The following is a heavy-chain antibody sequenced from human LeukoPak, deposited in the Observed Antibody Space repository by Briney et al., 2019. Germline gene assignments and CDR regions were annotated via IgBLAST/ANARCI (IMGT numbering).Heavy chain of an antibody. CDR2: INPNSGGT. CDR1: GYTFTGYY. J-gene: IGHJ4*02. CDR3: ARDRYGDGFAFFDY. V-gene: IGHV1-2*02. D-gene: IGHD5-24*01. Sequence: ASVKVSCKASGYTFTGYYMHWVRQAPGQGLEWMGWINPNSGGTNYAQKFQGRVTMTRDTSISTAYMELSRLRSDDTAVYYCARDRYGDGFAFFDYWGQGTLVTVSS.